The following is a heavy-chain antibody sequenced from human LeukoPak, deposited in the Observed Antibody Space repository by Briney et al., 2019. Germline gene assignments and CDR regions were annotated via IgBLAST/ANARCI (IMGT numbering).Heavy chain of an antibody. CDR3: AKGGPAGFDP. Sequence: GGSQRLSCAASGITFSSYAMTWVRQAPGKGLEWVSGISGSGESTYYAHSVKGRFTISRDNSKNTLYLQMDSLRAEDTAVYYCAKGGPAGFDPWGQGTLVTVSS. D-gene: IGHD3-10*01. CDR1: GITFSSYA. CDR2: ISGSGEST. V-gene: IGHV3-23*01. J-gene: IGHJ5*02.